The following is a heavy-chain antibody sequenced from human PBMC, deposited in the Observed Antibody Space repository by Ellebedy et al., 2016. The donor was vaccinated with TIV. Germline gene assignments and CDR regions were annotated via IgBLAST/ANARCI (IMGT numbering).Heavy chain of an antibody. CDR1: GYTFTSYG. Sequence: AASVKVSCKASGYTFTSYGISWVRQAPGQGLEWMGWISAYNGNTNYAQKFQGRVTMTRDTSISTAYMELSRLRSDDTAVYYCARVIRFGADVWGQGTTVTVSS. CDR3: ARVIRFGADV. CDR2: ISAYNGNT. D-gene: IGHD3-10*01. V-gene: IGHV1-18*01. J-gene: IGHJ6*02.